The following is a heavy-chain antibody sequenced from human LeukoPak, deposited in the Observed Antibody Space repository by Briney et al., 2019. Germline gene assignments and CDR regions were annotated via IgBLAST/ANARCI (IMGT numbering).Heavy chain of an antibody. V-gene: IGHV4-59*01. CDR3: ARALIMITFGGVIAPDAFDI. Sequence: ASETLSLTCTVSGVSISSYYWSWNPQPPGKGLVGIGYIYYSGSNNYHPSLKSRVTISVDTSKNQFSLKLSSVTAADTAVYYCARALIMITFGGVIAPDAFDIWGQGTMVTVSS. CDR1: GVSISSYY. D-gene: IGHD3-16*02. CDR2: IYYSGSN. J-gene: IGHJ3*02.